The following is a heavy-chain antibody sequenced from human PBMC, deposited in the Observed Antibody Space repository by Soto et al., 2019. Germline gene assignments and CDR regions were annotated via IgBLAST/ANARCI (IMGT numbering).Heavy chain of an antibody. CDR2: INTDNGGA. CDR3: AKERGSNSLLHSYNGFDT. J-gene: IGHJ5*02. CDR1: GYIFTDYH. D-gene: IGHD6-13*01. V-gene: IGHV1-2*02. Sequence: QVQLVQSGAEVKKPGASVKVSCKASGYIFTDYHIHWVRQAPGQGLEFMGWINTDNGGAGSAQQFQGRGTGTRDTSITTVYVELSNLRSDDTAVYLCAKERGSNSLLHSYNGFDTWGQVTLSTVSS.